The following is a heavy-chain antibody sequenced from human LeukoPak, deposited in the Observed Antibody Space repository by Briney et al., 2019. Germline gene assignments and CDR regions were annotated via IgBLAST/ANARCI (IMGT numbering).Heavy chain of an antibody. D-gene: IGHD1-26*01. J-gene: IGHJ5*02. CDR2: INHSGST. CDR3: ARGYSGSYFNWFDP. V-gene: IGHV4-39*07. Sequence: PSETLSLTCTVSGGSISSGGYYWSWIRQPPGKGLEWIGEINHSGSTNYNPSLKSRVTISVDTSKNQFSLKLSSVTAADTAVYYCARGYSGSYFNWFDPWGQGTLVTVSS. CDR1: GGSISSGGYY.